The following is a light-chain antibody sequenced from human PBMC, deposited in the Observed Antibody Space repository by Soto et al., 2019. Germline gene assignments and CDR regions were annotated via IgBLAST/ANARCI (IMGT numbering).Light chain of an antibody. CDR3: QQLNSYQWT. J-gene: IGKJ1*01. Sequence: DLQLTQSPSFLSASVGDRVTITCRASQGVSSYLAWYQQKPGKAPKLLIYAASTLQSGVPSRFSGSGSGTEFTLTIRSLQPEDFATYYCQQLNSYQWTFGQGTKVEIK. V-gene: IGKV1-9*01. CDR1: QGVSSY. CDR2: AAS.